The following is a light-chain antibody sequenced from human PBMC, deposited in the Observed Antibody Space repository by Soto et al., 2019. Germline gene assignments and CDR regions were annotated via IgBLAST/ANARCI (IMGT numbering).Light chain of an antibody. CDR2: AAS. CDR3: QQYIRWPLT. V-gene: IGKV3-11*01. J-gene: IGKJ4*01. CDR1: QSVSSY. Sequence: EIVLTQSPATLSLSPGERATLSCRASQSVSSYLAWYQQKPGQAPRLLIYAASNRATDIPARFSGSGSGTDFTLTISSLEPEDFAVYYCQQYIRWPLTFGGGTKVDIK.